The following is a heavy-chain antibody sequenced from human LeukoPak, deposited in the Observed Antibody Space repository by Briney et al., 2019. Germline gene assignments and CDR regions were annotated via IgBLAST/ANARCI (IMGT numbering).Heavy chain of an antibody. J-gene: IGHJ4*02. CDR1: GYTFTSYG. Sequence: ASVKVSCKASGYTFTSYGISWARQAPGQGLEWMGWISAYNGNTNYAQKLQGRVTMTTDTSTSTAYMELRSLRSDDTAVYYCARTKVTVYLLDYWGQGTLVTVSS. V-gene: IGHV1-18*01. D-gene: IGHD4-17*01. CDR2: ISAYNGNT. CDR3: ARTKVTVYLLDY.